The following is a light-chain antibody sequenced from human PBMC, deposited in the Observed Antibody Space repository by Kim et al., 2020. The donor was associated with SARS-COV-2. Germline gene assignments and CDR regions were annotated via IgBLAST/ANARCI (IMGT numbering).Light chain of an antibody. V-gene: IGLV7-43*01. CDR3: LLHYSGAQV. CDR2: STN. CDR1: TGAVTSHSY. Sequence: PGVTVTLTCASRTGAVTSHSYPNWFQQKPGQAPRPLIYSTNNKHSWTPARFSGSLLGGKAALTLSGVQPEDEAEYYCLLHYSGAQVFGGGTQLTVL. J-gene: IGLJ3*02.